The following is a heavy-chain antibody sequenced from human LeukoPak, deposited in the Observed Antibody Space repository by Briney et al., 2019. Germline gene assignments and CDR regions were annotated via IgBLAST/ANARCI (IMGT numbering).Heavy chain of an antibody. D-gene: IGHD6-19*01. J-gene: IGHJ4*02. CDR3: ARDVAVAGSFDY. CDR2: IIPILGIA. V-gene: IGHV1-69*04. CDR1: GGTFSSYT. Sequence: SVTVSCKASGGTFSSYTISWVRQAPGQGLEWMGRIIPILGIANYAQKFQGRVTITADKSTSTAYMELSSLRSEDTAEYYCARDVAVAGSFDYWGQGTLVTVSS.